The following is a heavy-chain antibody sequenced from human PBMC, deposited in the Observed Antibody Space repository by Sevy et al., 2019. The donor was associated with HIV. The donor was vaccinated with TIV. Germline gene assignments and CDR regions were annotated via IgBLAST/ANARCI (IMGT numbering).Heavy chain of an antibody. CDR2: ISYDGSNK. D-gene: IGHD6-19*01. Sequence: GGSLRLSCAASGFTFSSYGMHWVRQAPGKGLEWVAVISYDGSNKYYADSVKGRFTISRDNSKNTLYLQMNSLRAEDTADNYGANASRLGAVAGRPYYYYGMDVWGQGTTVTVSS. CDR3: ANASRLGAVAGRPYYYYGMDV. J-gene: IGHJ6*02. CDR1: GFTFSSYG. V-gene: IGHV3-30*18.